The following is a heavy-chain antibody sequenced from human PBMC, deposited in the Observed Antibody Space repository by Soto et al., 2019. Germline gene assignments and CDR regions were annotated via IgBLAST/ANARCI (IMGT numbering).Heavy chain of an antibody. CDR2: ISVSDAFI. V-gene: IGHV3-23*01. Sequence: LRLSCAASGFNVGAFAVNWVRQDPGKGLEWVSGISVSDAFIYYADSVRGRFSISRDASENILYLQMNSLRVDDTALHYCTRETVAGIMGHDDWGPGTLVTVS. CDR1: GFNVGAFA. J-gene: IGHJ4*02. CDR3: TRETVAGIMGHDD. D-gene: IGHD1-26*01.